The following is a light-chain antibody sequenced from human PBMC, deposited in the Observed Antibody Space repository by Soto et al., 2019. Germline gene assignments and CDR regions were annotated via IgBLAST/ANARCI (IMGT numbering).Light chain of an antibody. CDR2: GAS. J-gene: IGKJ5*01. CDR3: QQYGSSIT. Sequence: EILMTHSPATLSVSPCERATLSCRASQSVSSTLAWYQQNPGQAPRLLIYGASTRATGIPARFSGSGSGTEFTLSISSLQSEDFAVYYCQQYGSSITFGQGTRLEI. CDR1: QSVSST. V-gene: IGKV3-15*01.